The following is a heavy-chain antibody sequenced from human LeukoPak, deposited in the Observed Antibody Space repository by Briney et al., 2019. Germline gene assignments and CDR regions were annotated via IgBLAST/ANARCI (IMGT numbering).Heavy chain of an antibody. CDR2: INPSGGRT. D-gene: IGHD3-10*01. CDR3: ARGWDYYGSGSPPMLGGI. Sequence: GASVKVSCKASGYTFTSYYMHWVRQAPGQGLEWMGLINPSGGRTTYAQKFQGRVTLTRDMSTSTVYMELSSLRSEDTAVYYCARGWDYYGSGSPPMLGGIWGQGTMVTVSS. V-gene: IGHV1-46*01. J-gene: IGHJ3*02. CDR1: GYTFTSYY.